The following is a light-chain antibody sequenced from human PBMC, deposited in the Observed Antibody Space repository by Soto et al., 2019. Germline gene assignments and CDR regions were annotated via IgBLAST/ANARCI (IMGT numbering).Light chain of an antibody. J-gene: IGKJ1*01. V-gene: IGKV3-20*01. CDR1: RSVSSNY. Sequence: EIVLTQSPGTLSLSPVERTTLSCRASRSVSSNYLAWYQQKPGHAPRLLIYGASTRATGIPDRFSGSGSGTDFTLTISSFEPEDFAVYYCQQYANSPPTFGQGTKVDTK. CDR2: GAS. CDR3: QQYANSPPT.